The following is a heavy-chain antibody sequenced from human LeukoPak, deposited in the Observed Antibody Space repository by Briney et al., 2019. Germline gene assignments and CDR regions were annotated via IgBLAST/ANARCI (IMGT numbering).Heavy chain of an antibody. CDR1: GFTVSSNY. Sequence: GGSLRLSCAASGFTVSSNYMSWVRQAPGKGLEWVSVIYSGGSTYYADSVKGRFTISRDNSKNTLYLQMNSLRAEDTAVYYCAKSGELCGGDCYSDYWGQGTLVTVSS. J-gene: IGHJ4*02. CDR2: IYSGGST. D-gene: IGHD2-21*02. CDR3: AKSGELCGGDCYSDY. V-gene: IGHV3-53*01.